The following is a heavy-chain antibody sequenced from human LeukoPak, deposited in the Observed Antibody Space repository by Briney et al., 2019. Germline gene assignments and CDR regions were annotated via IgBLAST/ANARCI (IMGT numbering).Heavy chain of an antibody. CDR1: GGSISNYY. Sequence: SETLSITCTVSGGSISNYYWSWIRQPPGKGLEWIGYIYYSGTTNYNPSLKSRVTISVDTSKNQFSLKLNSVTAADTAVYYCARGVYIAAAQYGYWGQGTLVTVSS. CDR2: IYYSGTT. V-gene: IGHV4-59*01. D-gene: IGHD6-13*01. J-gene: IGHJ4*02. CDR3: ARGVYIAAAQYGY.